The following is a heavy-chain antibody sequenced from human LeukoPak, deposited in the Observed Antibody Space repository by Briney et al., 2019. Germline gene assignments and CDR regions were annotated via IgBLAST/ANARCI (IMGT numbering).Heavy chain of an antibody. Sequence: GASVKVSCKASGGTFSSYGINWVRQAPGHGLEWMGGIIPIFGTANFAQRFQGRVAITADESTSTAYMELRSLRSDDTAVYYCARDPEPLTIFGVVIMSLDYYYGMDVRGQGTTVTVSS. CDR2: IIPIFGTA. D-gene: IGHD3-3*01. CDR3: ARDPEPLTIFGVVIMSLDYYYGMDV. V-gene: IGHV1-69*13. CDR1: GGTFSSYG. J-gene: IGHJ6*02.